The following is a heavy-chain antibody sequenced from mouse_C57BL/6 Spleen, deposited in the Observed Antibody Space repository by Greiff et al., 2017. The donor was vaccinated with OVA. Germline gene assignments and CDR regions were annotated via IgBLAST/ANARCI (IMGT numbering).Heavy chain of an antibody. CDR1: GYTFTDYY. CDR3: ARRRAHAMDY. D-gene: IGHD3-3*01. V-gene: IGHV1-26*01. J-gene: IGHJ4*01. CDR2: INPNNGGT. Sequence: EVQLQQSGPELVKPGASVKISCKASGYTFTDYYMNWVKQSHGKSLEWIGDINPNNGGTSYNQKFKGKATLTVDKSSRTAYMELRSLTSEDSAVYYCARRRAHAMDYWGQGTSVTVSS.